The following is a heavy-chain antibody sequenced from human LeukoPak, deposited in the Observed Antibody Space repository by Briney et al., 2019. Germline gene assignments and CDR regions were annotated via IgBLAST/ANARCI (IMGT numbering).Heavy chain of an antibody. CDR3: ARENYDILTGYPHFGY. D-gene: IGHD3-9*01. CDR1: GGSISSYY. V-gene: IGHV4-4*07. Sequence: SETLSLTCTVSGGSISSYYWSWIRQPAEKGLEWIGRIYTSGSTNYNPSLKSRVTMSVDTSKNQFSLKLSSVTAADTAVYYCARENYDILTGYPHFGYWGQGTLVTVSS. J-gene: IGHJ4*02. CDR2: IYTSGST.